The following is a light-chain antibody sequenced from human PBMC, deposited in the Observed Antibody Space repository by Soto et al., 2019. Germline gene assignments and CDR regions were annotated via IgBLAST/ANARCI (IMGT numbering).Light chain of an antibody. V-gene: IGKV3-20*01. J-gene: IGKJ1*01. CDR2: GAS. CDR3: QYYGASPRA. Sequence: EIVLTQSPGTLSSSPGERATLSCRASQRVTSRYLAWYQQKPGQAPRLLIYGASTRATGIPDRIGGSGSGTDFTLTISRLDPDDFAVYYCQYYGASPRAFGQGTKIDIK. CDR1: QRVTSRY.